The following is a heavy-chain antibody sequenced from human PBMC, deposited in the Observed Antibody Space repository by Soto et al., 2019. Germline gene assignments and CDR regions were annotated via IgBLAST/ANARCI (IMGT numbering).Heavy chain of an antibody. Sequence: SETLSLTCTVSGGSISSSSYYWGWIRQPPGKGLEWIGSIYYSGSTYYNPSLKSRVTISVDTSKNQFSLKLSSVTAADTAVYYCARHLMVVVPAAMGLFDPWGQGTLVTVSS. J-gene: IGHJ5*02. CDR1: GGSISSSSYY. CDR3: ARHLMVVVPAAMGLFDP. CDR2: IYYSGST. V-gene: IGHV4-39*01. D-gene: IGHD2-2*01.